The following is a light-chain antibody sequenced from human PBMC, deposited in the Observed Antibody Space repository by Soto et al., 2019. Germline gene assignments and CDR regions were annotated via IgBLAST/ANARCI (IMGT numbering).Light chain of an antibody. J-gene: IGLJ2*01. CDR3: QSYDSGVSASV. V-gene: IGLV1-40*01. Sequence: QSVVTQPPSVSGAPGQRVSISCSGSSSNIGAGFDVHWYRQFPGAAPKLLIYSDVNRPSGVPYRFSASKSGTSASLTITGLQTEDEAHYYCQSYDSGVSASVFGGGTKVTVL. CDR1: SSNIGAGFD. CDR2: SDV.